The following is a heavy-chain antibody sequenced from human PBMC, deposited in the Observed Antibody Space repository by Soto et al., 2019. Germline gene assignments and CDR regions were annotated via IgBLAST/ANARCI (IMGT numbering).Heavy chain of an antibody. CDR1: GSTFITFS. J-gene: IGHJ4*02. V-gene: IGHV3-7*01. D-gene: IGHD3-3*01. CDR3: GRWSSGMDY. CDR2: INKDGRGK. Sequence: GGSLNFSCPPSGSTFITFSFSWSPQPPGKGLEWVANINKDGRGKYYVDSVKGRFTISRDNAKNSLYLQMNSLRAEDTAVYHCGRWSSGMDYWGQGTLVTVSS.